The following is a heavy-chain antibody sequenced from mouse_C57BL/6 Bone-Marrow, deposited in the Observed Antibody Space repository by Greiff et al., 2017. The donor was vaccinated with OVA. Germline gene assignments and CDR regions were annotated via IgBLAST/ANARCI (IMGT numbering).Heavy chain of an antibody. D-gene: IGHD1-1*01. V-gene: IGHV1-39*01. Sequence: VQLQQSGPELVKPGASVKISCKASGYSFTDYNMNWVKQSNGKSLEWIGVINPNYGTTSYNQKFKGKATLTVYQSSSTAYMQLNSLTSEDSAVYYCARNYYYGSSYDAMDYWGQGTSVTVSS. J-gene: IGHJ4*01. CDR3: ARNYYYGSSYDAMDY. CDR1: GYSFTDYN. CDR2: INPNYGTT.